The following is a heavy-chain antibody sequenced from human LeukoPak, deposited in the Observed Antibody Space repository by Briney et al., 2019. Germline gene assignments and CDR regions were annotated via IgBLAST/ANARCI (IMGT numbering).Heavy chain of an antibody. J-gene: IGHJ4*02. D-gene: IGHD1-26*01. V-gene: IGHV1-2*02. CDR1: GYTFTDHY. CDR2: INPSSGGT. Sequence: GASVKVSCKGSGYTFTDHYMHWVRQAPGQGLEWMGWINPSSGGTNSAQKFQGRVTMTRDTSVSILYMELSSLRSDDTAVYYCARQVGATTGYGYWGQGTLVTVSS. CDR3: ARQVGATTGYGY.